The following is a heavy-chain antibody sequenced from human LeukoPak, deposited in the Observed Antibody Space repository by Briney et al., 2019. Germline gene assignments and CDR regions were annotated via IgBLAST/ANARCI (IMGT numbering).Heavy chain of an antibody. CDR1: GYTFTSYY. V-gene: IGHV1-46*01. Sequence: GASVKVSCKASGYTFTSYYMHWVRQAPGQGLEWMGIINPSGGSTSYAQKFQGRVTMTTDTSTSTAYMELRSLRSDDTAVYYCARSGYSSGWSDYWGQGTLVTVSS. J-gene: IGHJ4*02. D-gene: IGHD6-19*01. CDR2: INPSGGST. CDR3: ARSGYSSGWSDY.